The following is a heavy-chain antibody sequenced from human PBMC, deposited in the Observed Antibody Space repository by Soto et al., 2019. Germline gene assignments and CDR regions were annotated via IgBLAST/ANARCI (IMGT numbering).Heavy chain of an antibody. CDR3: AREICVWSITMTDDASEI. CDR2: ISAYNGNT. J-gene: IGHJ3*02. V-gene: IGHV1-18*01. Sequence: QVQLVQSGAEVKKPGASVKVSCKASGYTFTSYGISWVRQAPGQGLEWMGWISAYNGNTNYAQKLQGRVTMTTDTTTSEAYMELRSLRSDDTAVYDCAREICVWSITMTDDASEIWGQGTMVTVSS. CDR1: GYTFTSYG. D-gene: IGHD3-22*01.